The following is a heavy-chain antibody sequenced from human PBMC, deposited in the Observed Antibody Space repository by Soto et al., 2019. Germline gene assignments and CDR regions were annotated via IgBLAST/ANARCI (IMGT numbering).Heavy chain of an antibody. CDR2: IYYRGTT. V-gene: IGHV4-59*01. CDR3: ASGPGGTMAPDY. D-gene: IGHD3-10*01. Sequence: SSETLSLTCTVSGDSIRSYYWSWIRQPPGQGLEWIGYIYYRGTTNYNPSLKSRVTISLDTSKSQFSLKLSSVTAADTAMYYCASGPGGTMAPDYWSPGTLVTVSS. J-gene: IGHJ4*02. CDR1: GDSIRSYY.